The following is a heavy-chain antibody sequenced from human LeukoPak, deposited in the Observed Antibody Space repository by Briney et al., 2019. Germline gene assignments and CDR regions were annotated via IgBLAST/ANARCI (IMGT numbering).Heavy chain of an antibody. D-gene: IGHD6-25*01. CDR2: IYYSGST. V-gene: IGHV4-59*01. Sequence: SETLSLTCTVSGGSISSYYWSWIRQPPGKGLEWIGYIYYSGSTNYNPSLKSRVTISVDTSKNQFSLKLSSVTAADTAVYYCARAAAEDAFDIWGQGTMVTVSS. CDR3: ARAAAEDAFDI. J-gene: IGHJ3*02. CDR1: GGSISSYY.